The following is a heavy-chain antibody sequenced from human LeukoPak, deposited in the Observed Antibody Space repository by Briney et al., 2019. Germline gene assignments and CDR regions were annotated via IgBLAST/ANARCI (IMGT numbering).Heavy chain of an antibody. Sequence: GGSLRLSCAASGFASSSLDMGWVRQAPGKGLEWVSAISDSGDRTYYADSVKGRFTLSRDNSKNTLYLQMNSLRAEDTAVYYCAKDARRSSGWWFFDHWGQGTLVTVSS. CDR3: AKDARRSSGWWFFDH. CDR2: ISDSGDRT. CDR1: GFASSSLD. J-gene: IGHJ4*02. V-gene: IGHV3-23*01. D-gene: IGHD6-19*01.